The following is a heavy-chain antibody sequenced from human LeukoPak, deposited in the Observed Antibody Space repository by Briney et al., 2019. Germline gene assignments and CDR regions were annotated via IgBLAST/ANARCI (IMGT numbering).Heavy chain of an antibody. D-gene: IGHD6-13*01. J-gene: IGHJ4*02. V-gene: IGHV1-24*01. CDR3: ASFQGSSSPFDY. CDR1: GYTLTELS. Sequence: GASVKVSCKVSGYTLTELSMHWVRQAPGKGLEWMGGFDPEDGETIYAQKFQGRVTITTDESTSTAYMELSSLRSEDTAVYYCASFQGSSSPFDYWGQGTLVTVSS. CDR2: FDPEDGET.